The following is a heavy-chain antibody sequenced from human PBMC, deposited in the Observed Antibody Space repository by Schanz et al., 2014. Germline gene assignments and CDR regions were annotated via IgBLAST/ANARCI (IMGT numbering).Heavy chain of an antibody. Sequence: QVQLVQSGPEVKKPGASVKVSCQASGYTLKDHAMHWVRQAPGQILEWRGWINPANGNSHYSPRLNGRVSISSDTAASTVYLHVSSLKADYTAVYYCARDLIAAAESWFDPWGQGTPITVSS. CDR3: ARDLIAAAESWFDP. D-gene: IGHD6-13*01. CDR2: INPANGNS. CDR1: GYTLKDHA. V-gene: IGHV1-3*01. J-gene: IGHJ5*02.